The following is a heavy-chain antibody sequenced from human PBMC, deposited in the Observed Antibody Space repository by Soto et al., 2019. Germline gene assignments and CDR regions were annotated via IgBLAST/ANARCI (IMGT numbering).Heavy chain of an antibody. V-gene: IGHV4-34*01. CDR1: GGSFSGYY. J-gene: IGHJ4*02. CDR3: ARFLGLRWGIAARPARYYFDY. D-gene: IGHD6-6*01. Sequence: SETLSLTCAVYGGSFSGYYWSWIRQPPGKGLEWIGEINHSGSTNYNPSFKSRVTISVDTSKNQFSLKLSSVTAADTAVYYCARFLGLRWGIAARPARYYFDYWGQGTLVTVSS. CDR2: INHSGST.